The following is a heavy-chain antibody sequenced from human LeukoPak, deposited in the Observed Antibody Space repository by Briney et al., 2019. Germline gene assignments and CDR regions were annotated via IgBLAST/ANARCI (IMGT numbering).Heavy chain of an antibody. D-gene: IGHD2-21*01. V-gene: IGHV4-61*02. J-gene: IGHJ2*01. CDR2: IYTSGST. Sequence: SQTLSLTCTVSGGSISSGSYYWSWIRQPAGKGLEWIGRIYTSGSTNYNPSLKSRVTISVDTSKNQFSLKLSSVTAADTAVCYCARFGSPCGGDCHYRYFDLWGRGTLVTVSS. CDR3: ARFGSPCGGDCHYRYFDL. CDR1: GGSISSGSYY.